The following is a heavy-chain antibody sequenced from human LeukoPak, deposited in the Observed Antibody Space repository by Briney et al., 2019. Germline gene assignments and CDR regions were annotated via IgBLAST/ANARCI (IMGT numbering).Heavy chain of an antibody. Sequence: GGSLRLSCATSGFSFTDYPMNWVRQAPGKGLEWISNIRTTAEGAKYAYYADSVKGRVTISRDDGKNTLYLQMNSLRAEDTAVYYCARRSPNYYFDYWGQGTPVTVSS. V-gene: IGHV3-48*01. J-gene: IGHJ4*02. CDR2: IRTTAEGAKYA. CDR1: GFSFTDYP. CDR3: ARRSPNYYFDY.